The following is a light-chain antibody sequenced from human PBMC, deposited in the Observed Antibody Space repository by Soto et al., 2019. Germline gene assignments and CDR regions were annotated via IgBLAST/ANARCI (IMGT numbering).Light chain of an antibody. CDR2: QAS. V-gene: IGKV1-5*03. CDR1: QSVGDW. J-gene: IGKJ1*01. Sequence: DIQMTQSPSTLSAFIGDRVTISCRASQSVGDWLAWYQQKPGKAPKLLIYQASVLETGVPPRFSGSGSGTDFTLTITSLQPDDFATYYCQQYTNYPCTFGQGTKV. CDR3: QQYTNYPCT.